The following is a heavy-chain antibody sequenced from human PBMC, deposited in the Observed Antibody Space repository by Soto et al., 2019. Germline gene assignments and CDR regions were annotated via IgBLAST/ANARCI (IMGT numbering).Heavy chain of an antibody. J-gene: IGHJ4*02. CDR3: ERALPRITMVRGVI. V-gene: IGHV3-30-3*01. CDR1: GFTFSSYA. D-gene: IGHD3-10*01. CDR2: ISYDGSNK. Sequence: PGLSLRLSCAASGFTFSSYAMHWVLQAPGKGLEWVAVISYDGSNKYYADSVKGRFTISRDNSKNMLYLQMNSLRAEDTAVSYCERALPRITMVRGVIWGQGTLVTVSS.